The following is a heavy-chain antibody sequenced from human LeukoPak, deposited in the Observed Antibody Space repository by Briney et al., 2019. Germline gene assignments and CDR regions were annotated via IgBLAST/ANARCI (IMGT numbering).Heavy chain of an antibody. V-gene: IGHV4-34*01. CDR3: EARGGDYYGSGSDFDY. D-gene: IGHD3-10*01. CDR2: INHSGST. J-gene: IGHJ4*02. Sequence: SETLSLTCAVYGGSFSGYYWSWIRQPPGKGLEWIGEINHSGSTNYNPSLKSRVTISVDTSKNQFSLKLSSVTAADTAVYYCEARGGDYYGSGSDFDYWGQGTLVTVSS. CDR1: GGSFSGYY.